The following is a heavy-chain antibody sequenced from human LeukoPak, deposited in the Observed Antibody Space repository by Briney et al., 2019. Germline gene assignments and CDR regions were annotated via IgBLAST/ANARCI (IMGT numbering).Heavy chain of an antibody. CDR1: GFTFSTFW. J-gene: IGHJ4*02. CDR3: ARDGYSGSYYDY. Sequence: AGGSLRLSCAASGFTFSTFWMSWVLQAPGKRLEWVANIKQDGSEKYYVDSVKGRFTISRDNAKNSLYLQMNSLRAEDTAVYYCARDGYSGSYYDYWGQGTLVTVSS. V-gene: IGHV3-7*04. CDR2: IKQDGSEK. D-gene: IGHD1-26*01.